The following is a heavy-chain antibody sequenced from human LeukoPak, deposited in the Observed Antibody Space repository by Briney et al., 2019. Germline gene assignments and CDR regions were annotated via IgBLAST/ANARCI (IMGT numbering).Heavy chain of an antibody. CDR1: GGSLRGYY. Sequence: SETLSLTRAVYGGSLRGYYWSWIRQPPGKGLEWIGEINHSGSTNYNPSLKSRVTISVDTSKNQFSLKLSSVTAADTAVYYCASFNPDCSGGSCYLFYWGQGTLVTVSS. J-gene: IGHJ4*02. D-gene: IGHD2-15*01. V-gene: IGHV4-34*01. CDR3: ASFNPDCSGGSCYLFY. CDR2: INHSGST.